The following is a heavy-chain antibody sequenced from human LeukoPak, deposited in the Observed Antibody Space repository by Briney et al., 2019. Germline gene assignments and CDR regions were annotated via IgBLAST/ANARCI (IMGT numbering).Heavy chain of an antibody. CDR3: ARGNLGYCSSTSCYGWDY. V-gene: IGHV1-8*01. Sequence: ASVKVSCKASGYTFTRHAMNWVRQAPGQGLEWMGWMNPNSGNTGYAQKFQGRVTMTRNTSISTAYMELSSLRSEDTAVYYCARGNLGYCSSTSCYGWDYWGQGTLVTVSS. CDR2: MNPNSGNT. CDR1: GYTFTRHA. D-gene: IGHD2-2*01. J-gene: IGHJ4*02.